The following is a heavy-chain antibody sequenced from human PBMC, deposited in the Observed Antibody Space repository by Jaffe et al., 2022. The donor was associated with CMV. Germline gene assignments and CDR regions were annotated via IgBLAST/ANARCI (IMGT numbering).Heavy chain of an antibody. Sequence: EVQLVESGGGLVQPGGSLRLSCAASGFTFSNYWMNWVRQAPGKGLEWVANIKQDGSEKYYVDSVKGRFTISRDNAKNSLYLQMNSLRAEDTAVYYCAREGDSSGCDYWGQGTLVTVSS. J-gene: IGHJ4*02. CDR3: AREGDSSGCDY. CDR1: GFTFSNYW. D-gene: IGHD3-22*01. CDR2: IKQDGSEK. V-gene: IGHV3-7*01.